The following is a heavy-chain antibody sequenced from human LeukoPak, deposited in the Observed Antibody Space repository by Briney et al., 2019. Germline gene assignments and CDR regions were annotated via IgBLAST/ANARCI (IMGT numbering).Heavy chain of an antibody. J-gene: IGHJ6*03. CDR3: ARDWRGYYYHLGV. D-gene: IGHD3-10*01. CDR2: INPNSGDT. CDR1: GYTFTDHY. Sequence: ASVKVSCKASGYTFTDHYIHWVRQAPGQGLEWMGWINPNSGDTNYAQKFEGRVTMTRDTSISTAYMDLSRLRSDDTAVYYCARDWRGYYYHLGVWGKGTTVTVSS. V-gene: IGHV1-2*02.